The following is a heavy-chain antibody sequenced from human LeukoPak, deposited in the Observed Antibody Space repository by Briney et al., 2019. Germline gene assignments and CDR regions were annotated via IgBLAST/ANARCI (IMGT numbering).Heavy chain of an antibody. Sequence: GGSLRLSCAASGFPFSDYYMSWVRQAPGKGLEWVSYISSSGSYTNYADSVKGRFTISRDNAKNSLYLQMNSLRAEDTAVYFCARGSGYYDRVLDYWGQGTLVTVSS. CDR2: ISSSGSYT. CDR1: GFPFSDYY. D-gene: IGHD3-22*01. V-gene: IGHV3-11*03. J-gene: IGHJ4*02. CDR3: ARGSGYYDRVLDY.